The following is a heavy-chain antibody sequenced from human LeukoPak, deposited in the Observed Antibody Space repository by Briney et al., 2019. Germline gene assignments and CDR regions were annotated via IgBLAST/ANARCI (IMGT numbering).Heavy chain of an antibody. CDR2: IKQDGSEK. CDR1: GFTFSSYA. J-gene: IGHJ4*02. Sequence: PGGSLRLSCAASGFTFSSYAMSWVRQAPGKGLEWVANIKQDGSEKYYVDSVKGRFTISRDNSKNTLYLQMNSLRAEDTAVYYCARDFGIAVLDYWGQGTLVTVSS. CDR3: ARDFGIAVLDY. D-gene: IGHD6-19*01. V-gene: IGHV3-7*01.